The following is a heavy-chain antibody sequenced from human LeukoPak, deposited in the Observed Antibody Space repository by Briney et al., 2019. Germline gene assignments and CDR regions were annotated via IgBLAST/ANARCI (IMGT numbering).Heavy chain of an antibody. CDR3: ARGRGIVVVTAEDPYMDI. J-gene: IGHJ6*03. V-gene: IGHV4-39*01. CDR1: GGSISSPPFL. CDR2: IFDNGDT. Sequence: KPSETLSLTCSVSGGSISSPPFLWGWIRQPPGKGLEWIGSIFDNGDTDYNPSLKSRVTISIDMSKNQFSLKLSSVTAADTAVYYCARGRGIVVVTAEDPYMDIWGNGTTVTVSS. D-gene: IGHD2-21*02.